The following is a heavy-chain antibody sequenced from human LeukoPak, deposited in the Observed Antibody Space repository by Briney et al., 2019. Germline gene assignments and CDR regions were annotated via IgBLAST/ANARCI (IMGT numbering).Heavy chain of an antibody. J-gene: IGHJ6*03. D-gene: IGHD3-10*01. CDR1: GGSISSSSYY. CDR3: ARERPAESFGESPDYYYMDV. CDR2: IYYSGST. V-gene: IGHV4-39*07. Sequence: SETLSLTCTVSGGSISSSSYYWGWIRQPPGKGLEWIGSIYYSGSTYYNPSLKSRVTISVDTSKNQFSLKLSSVTAADTAVYYCARERPAESFGESPDYYYMDVWGKGTTVTISS.